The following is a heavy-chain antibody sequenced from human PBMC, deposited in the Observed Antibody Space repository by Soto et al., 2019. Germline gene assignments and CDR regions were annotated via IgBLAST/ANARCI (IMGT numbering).Heavy chain of an antibody. D-gene: IGHD3-9*01. V-gene: IGHV1-18*01. CDR2: ISAYSGNT. CDR1: GYIFSNYV. Sequence: SVKVSCKGSGYIFSNYVITWVRQAPGQGLEGLGWISAYSGNTNYAQKFQGRLTMTTDTSTSTAYMELRSLRSDDTAVYYCARTGRGHFHWLFAPWGQGTLVTVSS. J-gene: IGHJ5*02. CDR3: ARTGRGHFHWLFAP.